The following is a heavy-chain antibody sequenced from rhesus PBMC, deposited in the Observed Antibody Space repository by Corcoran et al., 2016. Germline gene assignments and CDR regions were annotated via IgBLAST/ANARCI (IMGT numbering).Heavy chain of an antibody. V-gene: IGHV4S14*01. CDR3: ASDQGLRGDY. CDR2: IYWTGGSN. Sequence: QVQLQESGPGLVKPSETLSLTCAVSGGSISGYYYWSWIRQPPGKGLGWIGGIYWTGGSNYLTPSLKSRITLSVDTSKNQFSRLLCSVTAADTAVYYCASDQGLRGDYWGQGVLVTVSS. D-gene: IGHD1-44*01. J-gene: IGHJ4*01. CDR1: GGSISGYYY.